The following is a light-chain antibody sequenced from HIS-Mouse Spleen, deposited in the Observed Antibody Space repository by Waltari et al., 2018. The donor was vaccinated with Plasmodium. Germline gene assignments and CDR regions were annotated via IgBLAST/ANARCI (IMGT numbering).Light chain of an antibody. CDR1: QSVSSSY. CDR2: GAS. CDR3: QQDYNLPYT. Sequence: EIVMTQSPATLSLSPGERATLSCRASQSVSSSYLSLYQQKPGQAPRLLIYGASTRSTGIPASFSGSGYGTDFTLTISSLQPEDVAVYYCQQDYNLPYTFGQGTKLEIK. V-gene: IGKV3D-7*01. J-gene: IGKJ2*01.